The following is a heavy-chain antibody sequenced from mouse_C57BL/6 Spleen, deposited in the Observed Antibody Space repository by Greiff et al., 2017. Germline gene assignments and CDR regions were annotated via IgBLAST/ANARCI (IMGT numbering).Heavy chain of an antibody. V-gene: IGHV2-2*01. CDR2: IWSGGST. CDR3: ARMSGTDWYFDV. CDR1: GFSLTSYG. J-gene: IGHJ1*03. Sequence: QVQLQQSGPGLVQPSQSLSITCTVSGFSLTSYGVHWVRQSPGKGLEWLGVIWSGGSTDYNAAFISRLSIRKDNSKSKVFFKMSSLQADDAAIYYCARMSGTDWYFDVWGTGTTVTVSS. D-gene: IGHD4-1*01.